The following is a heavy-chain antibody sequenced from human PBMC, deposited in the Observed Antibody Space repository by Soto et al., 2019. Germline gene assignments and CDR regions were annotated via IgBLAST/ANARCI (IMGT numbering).Heavy chain of an antibody. D-gene: IGHD2-8*01. CDR2: IKSKTDGGTT. CDR3: TTALSEDIVLMVYAVGMDV. Sequence: GGSLRLSCAASGFTFSNAWMNWVRQAPGKGLEWVGRIKSKTDGGTTDYAAPVKGRFTISRDDSKNTLYLQMNSLKTEDTAVYYCTTALSEDIVLMVYAVGMDVWGQGTTVTVSS. J-gene: IGHJ6*02. CDR1: GFTFSNAW. V-gene: IGHV3-15*07.